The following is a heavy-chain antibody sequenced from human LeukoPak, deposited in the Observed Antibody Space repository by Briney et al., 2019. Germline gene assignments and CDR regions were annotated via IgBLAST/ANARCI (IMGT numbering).Heavy chain of an antibody. CDR2: ISGSGGST. D-gene: IGHD3-16*01. CDR1: RFAFSNYG. Sequence: PGGSLRLSCAVSRFAFSNYGMSWVRQAPGKGLEWVSAISGSGGSTYYADSVKGRFTISRDNAKNSLYLQMSNLRAEDTAVYFCARGGGLDVWGQGATVTISS. V-gene: IGHV3-23*01. CDR3: ARGGGLDV. J-gene: IGHJ6*02.